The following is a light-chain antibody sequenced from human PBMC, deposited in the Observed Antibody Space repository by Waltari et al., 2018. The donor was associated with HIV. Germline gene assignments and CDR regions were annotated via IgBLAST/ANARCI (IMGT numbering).Light chain of an antibody. J-gene: IGKJ1*01. CDR3: QQYNSYPWT. CDR1: QDISNY. CDR2: GAS. Sequence: DTQMTQSPSSLSASVGDRVTITCRASQDISNYLAWFQQKPGKAPTSLIYGASTLQSGVPPKCSGSGSGTDFTLTISRLQPEDSATYYCQQYNSYPWTFGQGTKVEIK. V-gene: IGKV1-16*02.